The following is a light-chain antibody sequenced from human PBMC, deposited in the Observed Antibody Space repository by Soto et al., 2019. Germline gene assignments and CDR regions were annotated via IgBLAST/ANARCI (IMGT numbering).Light chain of an antibody. CDR1: QSISSY. J-gene: IGKJ5*01. CDR3: QQANSFPIT. CDR2: AAS. V-gene: IGKV1-39*01. Sequence: DIQMTQSPSTLSASVGDRVTITCRASQSISSYLNWYQQKPGKAPKLLIYAASYLQSGVPSRFSGSGSGTDFTLTISSLQPEDFATYYCQQANSFPITFGQGTRLEIK.